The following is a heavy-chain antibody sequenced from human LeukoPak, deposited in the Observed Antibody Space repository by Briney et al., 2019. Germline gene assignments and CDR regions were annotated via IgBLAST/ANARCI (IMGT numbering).Heavy chain of an antibody. V-gene: IGHV3-33*01. Sequence: PGRSLRLSCAASGFTFSSHGMHWVRQAPGKGLEWVAVIWYDGSNKYYADSVKGRFTISRDNSKNTLYLQMNSLRAEDTAVYYCARALFHGYTQSGELDYWGQGTLVTVSS. D-gene: IGHD5-24*01. CDR2: IWYDGSNK. CDR1: GFTFSSHG. J-gene: IGHJ4*02. CDR3: ARALFHGYTQSGELDY.